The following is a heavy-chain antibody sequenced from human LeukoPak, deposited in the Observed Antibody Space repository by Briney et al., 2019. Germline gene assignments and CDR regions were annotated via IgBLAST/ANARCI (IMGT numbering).Heavy chain of an antibody. CDR1: GFTFSSYA. CDR3: AKVRAKSTYYYDSSGPRDAFDI. V-gene: IGHV3-23*01. D-gene: IGHD3-22*01. Sequence: GGSLRLSCAASGFTFSSYAMSWVRQAPGKGLEWVSAISGSGGSTYYADSVKGRFTISRDNYKNTLYLQMNSLRAEDTAVYYCAKVRAKSTYYYDSSGPRDAFDIWGQGTMVTASS. CDR2: ISGSGGST. J-gene: IGHJ3*02.